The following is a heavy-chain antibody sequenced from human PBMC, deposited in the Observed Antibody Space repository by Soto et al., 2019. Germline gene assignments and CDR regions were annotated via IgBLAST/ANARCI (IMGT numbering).Heavy chain of an antibody. CDR1: GFAFSSYY. J-gene: IGHJ5*02. D-gene: IGHD4-17*01. V-gene: IGHV3-74*01. CDR3: ARDQTTGDWFDA. Sequence: VQLVESGGGLVQPGGSLRLSCGASGFAFSSYYMHWVRQAPGKGLVWVSRINGDGSSTNYADSVKGRFTISRDNAKNSLYLQMNSLRAEDTAVYCCARDQTTGDWFDAWGQGTLVTVSS. CDR2: INGDGSST.